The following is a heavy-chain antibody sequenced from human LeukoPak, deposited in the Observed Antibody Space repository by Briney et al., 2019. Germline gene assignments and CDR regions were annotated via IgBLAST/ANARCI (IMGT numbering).Heavy chain of an antibody. J-gene: IGHJ6*03. Sequence: PSETLSLTCAVYGGSFSGYYWSWIRQPPGKGLEWIGEINHSGSTNYNPSLKSRVTISVDTSKNQFSLKLSSVTAADTAVYYCARESATGVVMKYYYYYMDVWGKGTTVTVSS. CDR2: INHSGST. V-gene: IGHV4-34*01. D-gene: IGHD3-3*01. CDR3: ARESATGVVMKYYYYYMDV. CDR1: GGSFSGYY.